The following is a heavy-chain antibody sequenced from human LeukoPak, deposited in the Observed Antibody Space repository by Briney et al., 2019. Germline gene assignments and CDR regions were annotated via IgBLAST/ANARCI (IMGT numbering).Heavy chain of an antibody. D-gene: IGHD2-2*01. J-gene: IGHJ4*02. Sequence: GASVKVSCKASGYTFTSYGISWVRQAPGQGLEWMGWICAYNGNTNYAQELQGRVTMTTDTSTSTAYMELRSLRSDDTAVYYCARGYLSGIVVVPAAFDYWGQGTLVTVSS. CDR1: GYTFTSYG. CDR3: ARGYLSGIVVVPAAFDY. V-gene: IGHV1-18*01. CDR2: ICAYNGNT.